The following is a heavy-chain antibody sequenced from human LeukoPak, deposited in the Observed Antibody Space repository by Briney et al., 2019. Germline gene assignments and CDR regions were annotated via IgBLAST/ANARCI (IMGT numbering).Heavy chain of an antibody. V-gene: IGHV3-33*01. CDR2: IWYDGSNK. D-gene: IGHD6-13*01. CDR1: GFTFSSYG. J-gene: IGHJ6*02. CDR3: ARFDSSWSLIRNYYYYGMDV. Sequence: GRSLRLSCAASGFTFSSYGMHWVRQAPGKGLGWVAVIWYDGSNKYYADSVKGRFTISRDNSKNTLYLQMNSLRAEDTAVYYCARFDSSWSLIRNYYYYGMDVWGQGTTVTVSS.